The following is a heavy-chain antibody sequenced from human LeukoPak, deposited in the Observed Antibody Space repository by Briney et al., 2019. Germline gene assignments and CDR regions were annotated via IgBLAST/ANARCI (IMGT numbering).Heavy chain of an antibody. CDR3: AKDLGVYYCYYYMDV. CDR2: ISWNSGSI. Sequence: GGSLRLSCAASGFTFDDYAMHWVRQAPGKGLEWVSGISWNSGSIGYADSVKGRFTISRDNAKNSLYLQMNSLRAEDTALYYCAKDLGVYYCYYYMDVWGKGTTVTVSS. D-gene: IGHD3-10*01. CDR1: GFTFDDYA. J-gene: IGHJ6*03. V-gene: IGHV3-9*01.